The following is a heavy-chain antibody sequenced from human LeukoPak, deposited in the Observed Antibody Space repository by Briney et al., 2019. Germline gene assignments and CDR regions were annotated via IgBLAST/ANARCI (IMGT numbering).Heavy chain of an antibody. J-gene: IGHJ3*02. CDR2: IIPIFGTA. D-gene: IGHD5-24*01. CDR3: ARDQQVSGYNQAFDI. Sequence: SVKVSCKASGGXFSSYAISWVRQAPGQGLEWMGGIIPIFGTADYAQKFQGRVTITADESTSTAYMELSSLRSEDTAVYYCARDQQVSGYNQAFDIWGQGTMVTVSS. CDR1: GGXFSSYA. V-gene: IGHV1-69*13.